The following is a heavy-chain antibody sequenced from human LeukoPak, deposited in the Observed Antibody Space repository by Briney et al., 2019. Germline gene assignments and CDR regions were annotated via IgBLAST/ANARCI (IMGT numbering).Heavy chain of an antibody. V-gene: IGHV3-23*01. J-gene: IGHJ4*02. D-gene: IGHD1-26*01. CDR2: ISGGGGST. CDR3: AKGGKWDVTPFDY. Sequence: EGSLRLSCAASGFTFTSYSMNWVRQAPGKGLEWVSTISGGGGSTYYADSVKGRFTISRDNSKNTLYLQVNSLRVEDTAVYYCAKGGKWDVTPFDYWGQGTLVTVSS. CDR1: GFTFTSYS.